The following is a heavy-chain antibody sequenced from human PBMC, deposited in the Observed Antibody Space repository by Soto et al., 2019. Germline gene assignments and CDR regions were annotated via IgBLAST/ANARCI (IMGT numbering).Heavy chain of an antibody. J-gene: IGHJ4*02. V-gene: IGHV4-34*01. CDR3: ARAAPRDCSGGSCYSGRDN. Sequence: QVQLQQWGAGLLKPSETLSLTCAVYGGSFSGYYWSWIRQPPGKGLEWIGEINHSGSTNYNPSLNSRVTISVDTSKNQFSLKLSSVPAAETAVYNCARAAPRDCSGGSCYSGRDNWGQGTLVSVCS. CDR1: GGSFSGYY. D-gene: IGHD2-15*01. CDR2: INHSGST.